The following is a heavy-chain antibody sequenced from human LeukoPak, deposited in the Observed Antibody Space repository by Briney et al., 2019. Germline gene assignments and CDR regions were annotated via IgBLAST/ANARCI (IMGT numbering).Heavy chain of an antibody. CDR3: AKDSSSSPHWFDP. Sequence: GGSLRLSCAASGFTVSSNYMSWVRQAPGKGLEWVSAISGGGGSTYYADSVKGRFTISRDNSKNTLYLQMNSLRADDTAVYYCAKDSSSSPHWFDPWGQGTLVTVSS. CDR1: GFTVSSNY. J-gene: IGHJ5*02. D-gene: IGHD6-6*01. V-gene: IGHV3-23*01. CDR2: ISGGGGST.